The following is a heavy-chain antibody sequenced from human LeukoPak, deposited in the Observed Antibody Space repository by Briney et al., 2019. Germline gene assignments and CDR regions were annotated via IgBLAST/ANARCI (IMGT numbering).Heavy chain of an antibody. CDR1: GVSISSYY. J-gene: IGHJ2*01. D-gene: IGHD5-24*01. V-gene: IGHV4-4*07. Sequence: SETLSLTCTVSGVSISSYYWNWIRQPAGKGLEWIGRMYTSGSTNYNPSLKSRVTISVDTSKNQFSLKLSSVTAADTAVYYCARRRNVVTGYWYFDLWGRGTLVTVSS. CDR3: ARRRNVVTGYWYFDL. CDR2: MYTSGST.